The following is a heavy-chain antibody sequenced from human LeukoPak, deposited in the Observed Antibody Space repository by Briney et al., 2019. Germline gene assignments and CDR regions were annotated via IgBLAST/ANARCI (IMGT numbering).Heavy chain of an antibody. CDR2: INAGNGDT. CDR3: ARGTFYYDSSNYNYYFDY. J-gene: IGHJ4*02. Sequence: GASVKVSCKASGYTFTKYAMHWVRQAPGQRLEWMGWINAGNGDTKFSQNFQGRVTITSDTSASTAYMELSSLRSEDTAVYYCARGTFYYDSSNYNYYFDYWGQGTLVTVSS. D-gene: IGHD3-22*01. V-gene: IGHV1-3*01. CDR1: GYTFTKYA.